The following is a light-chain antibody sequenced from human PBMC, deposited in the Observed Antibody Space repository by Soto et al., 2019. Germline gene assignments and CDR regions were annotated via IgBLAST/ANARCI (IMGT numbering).Light chain of an antibody. CDR3: KQEAHCPAT. V-gene: IGKV3-15*01. CDR1: QSVSSTY. CDR2: GAS. Sequence: VRQSVSSTYLAWYQQKPGQAPRLLIYGASRRATGFPARFSGSGSGPELTFTISLLQSEDCGLDLCKQEAHCPATLGEGTKLDIK. J-gene: IGKJ2*01.